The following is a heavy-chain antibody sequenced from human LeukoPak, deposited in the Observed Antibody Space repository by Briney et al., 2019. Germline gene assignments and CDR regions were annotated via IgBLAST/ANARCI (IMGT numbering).Heavy chain of an antibody. CDR3: ARAEQLVRFYFDY. CDR1: GGSISSSSYY. J-gene: IGHJ4*02. D-gene: IGHD6-13*01. Sequence: SETLSLTCTVSGGSISSSSYYWGWIRQPPGKGLEWIGEINHSGSTNYNPSLKSRVTISVDTSKNQFSLKLSSVTAADTAVYYCARAEQLVRFYFDYWGQGTLVTVSS. V-gene: IGHV4-39*07. CDR2: INHSGST.